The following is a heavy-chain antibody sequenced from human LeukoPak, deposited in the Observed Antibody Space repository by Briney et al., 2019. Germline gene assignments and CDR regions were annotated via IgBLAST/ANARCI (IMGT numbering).Heavy chain of an antibody. CDR3: ARLQPRIYYFDY. CDR2: ISGSSGST. V-gene: IGHV3-23*01. CDR1: GFTFSDYA. Sequence: GGTLRLSCAVSGFTFSDYAMTWVRQAPGKGLEWVSAISGSSGSTYYADSVKGRFTISRDNSKNTLYLQMNSLRAEDTAVYYCARLQPRIYYFDYWGQGTLVTVSS. D-gene: IGHD4-11*01. J-gene: IGHJ4*02.